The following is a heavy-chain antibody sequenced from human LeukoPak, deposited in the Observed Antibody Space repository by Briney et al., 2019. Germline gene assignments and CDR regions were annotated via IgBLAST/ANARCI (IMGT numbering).Heavy chain of an antibody. CDR2: INHSGST. CDR1: GGSFSGYY. CDR3: ARVPALVAPFDY. Sequence: SETLSLTCAVYGGSFSGYYWSWIRQPPGKGLEWIGEINHSGSTNYNPSLKSRVTISVDTSKNQFSQKLSSVTAADTAVYYCARVPALVAPFDYWGQGTLVTVSS. J-gene: IGHJ4*02. V-gene: IGHV4-34*01. D-gene: IGHD2-8*02.